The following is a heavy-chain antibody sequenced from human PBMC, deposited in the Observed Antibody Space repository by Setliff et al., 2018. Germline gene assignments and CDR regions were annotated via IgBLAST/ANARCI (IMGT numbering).Heavy chain of an antibody. D-gene: IGHD6-19*01. CDR3: AREQWLDPPGYYYMDV. J-gene: IGHJ6*03. CDR1: GGSISSGDYY. V-gene: IGHV4-61*08. Sequence: SETLSLTCTVSGGSISSGDYYWSWIRQPPGKGLEWIGYIYYSGSTNYNPSLKSRVTISVDTSKNQFSLKLSPVTAADMAVYYCAREQWLDPPGYYYMDVWAKGTTVTVSS. CDR2: IYYSGST.